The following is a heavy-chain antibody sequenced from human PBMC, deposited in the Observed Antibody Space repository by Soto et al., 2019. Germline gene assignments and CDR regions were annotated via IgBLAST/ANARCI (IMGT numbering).Heavy chain of an antibody. CDR1: GGSLRSGDSS. V-gene: IGHV4-30-2*01. J-gene: IGHJ4*02. Sequence: SETLSLTCTVSGGSLRSGDSSWSWIRQPPGRGLEYIGFIYHYGNPYYNPSLKSRVTISVDRSKNQISLRLSSVTAADTAVYFCARDERSSSGRNFDYWGRGILVTVSS. D-gene: IGHD6-6*01. CDR2: IYHYGNP. CDR3: ARDERSSSGRNFDY.